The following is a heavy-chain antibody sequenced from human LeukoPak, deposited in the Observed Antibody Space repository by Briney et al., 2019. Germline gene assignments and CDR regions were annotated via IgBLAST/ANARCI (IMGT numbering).Heavy chain of an antibody. J-gene: IGHJ3*02. CDR2: ISSSGSII. CDR3: ARDQRSSGAFDI. CDR1: GFTFSSYE. V-gene: IGHV3-48*03. D-gene: IGHD2-2*01. Sequence: GGSLRLSCAASGFTFSSYEMNWVRQAPGKGLEWVSYISSSGSIIYYADSVKGRFTISRVNAKDSLYLQMNSLRAEDTAIYHCARDQRSSGAFDIWGQGAMVTVSS.